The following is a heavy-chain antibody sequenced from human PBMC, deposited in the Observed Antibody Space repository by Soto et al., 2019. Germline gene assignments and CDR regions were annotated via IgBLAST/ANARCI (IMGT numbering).Heavy chain of an antibody. Sequence: QVQLVQSGAEVKTPGSSVKVSCKASGGIFTRYDIRWVRQAPGQGLEWMGAIIPIFGTANDTQNFPGRVTFTADATTCTAYMEPSSLSSEDTSMYDCARNRGSDVSTFHYWVQGTLVTVSS. CDR1: GGIFTRYD. CDR3: ARNRGSDVSTFHY. D-gene: IGHD3-16*01. J-gene: IGHJ4*02. V-gene: IGHV1-69*01. CDR2: IIPIFGTA.